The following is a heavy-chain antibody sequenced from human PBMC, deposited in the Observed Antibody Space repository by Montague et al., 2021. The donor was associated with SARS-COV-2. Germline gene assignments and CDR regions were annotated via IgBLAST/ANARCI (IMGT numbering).Heavy chain of an antibody. Sequence: SETLSLTCTVSGGSISSSSYYWSWIRQPPGKGLEWIGSIYYSGSTNYNPSLKSRVTISVDTSKNQFSLNLNSVTAADTAVYYCARQQNSSGWSKQDAFDIWGQGTMVTVSS. J-gene: IGHJ3*02. CDR2: IYYSGST. CDR1: GGSISSSSYY. D-gene: IGHD6-19*01. V-gene: IGHV4-39*01. CDR3: ARQQNSSGWSKQDAFDI.